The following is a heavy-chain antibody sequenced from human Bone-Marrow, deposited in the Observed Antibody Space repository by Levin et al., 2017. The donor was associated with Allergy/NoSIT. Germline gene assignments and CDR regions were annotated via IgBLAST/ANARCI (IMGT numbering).Heavy chain of an antibody. CDR1: FLSFIYYH. V-gene: IGHV4-34*01. Sequence: SYTLSLTFSFYFLSFIYYHLNWVRQLPTKGLEWIGETHQSGDTNYNPSLKGRVTISLYTSKNQFFLRLNSVTAADTAVYYCARVPGSMDVWGQGTTVIVSS. CDR3: ARVPGSMDV. D-gene: IGHD3-10*01. J-gene: IGHJ6*02. CDR2: THQSGDT.